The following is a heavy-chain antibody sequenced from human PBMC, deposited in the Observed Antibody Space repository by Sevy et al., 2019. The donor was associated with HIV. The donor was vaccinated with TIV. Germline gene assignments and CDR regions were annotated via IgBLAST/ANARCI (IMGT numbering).Heavy chain of an antibody. V-gene: IGHV3-30*02. CDR1: GFTFSSYG. J-gene: IGHJ4*02. CDR3: ANSRGGSYRHLDY. D-gene: IGHD3-16*02. CDR2: IRYDGSNK. Sequence: GGSLRLSCAASGFTFSSYGMHWVRQAPGKGLEWVAFIRYDGSNKYYADSVKGRFTISRDNSKNTLYLQMNSLRAGDTAVYYCANSRGGSYRHLDYWGQGTLVTVSS.